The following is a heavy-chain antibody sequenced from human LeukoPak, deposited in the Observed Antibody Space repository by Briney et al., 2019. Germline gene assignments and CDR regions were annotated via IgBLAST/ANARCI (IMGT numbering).Heavy chain of an antibody. D-gene: IGHD2-2*01. J-gene: IGHJ4*02. CDR2: IYYSGST. CDR1: GGSISSYY. CDR3: ARWVPVPAAMADY. Sequence: SGTLSLTCTVSGGSISSYYWSWIRQPPGKGLEWIGSIYYSGSTYYNPSLKSRVTISVDTSKNQFSLKLSSVTAADTAVYYCARWVPVPAAMADYWGQGTLVTVSS. V-gene: IGHV4-39*01.